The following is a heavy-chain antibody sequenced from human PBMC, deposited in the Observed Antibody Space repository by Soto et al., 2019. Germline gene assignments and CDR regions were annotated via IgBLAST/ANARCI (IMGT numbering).Heavy chain of an antibody. CDR2: VSKSDYT. D-gene: IGHD2-2*01. V-gene: IGHV3-21*01. Sequence: PGGSLRLSCAVSGFYFNNYGINWVRQAPGKGLEWVSSVSKSDYTYYSDSVKGRFTISRDNAKNSVSLQMNSLRPEDTAVYYCAREDSIIIPAVSDFWGQGTQVTVSS. CDR3: AREDSIIIPAVSDF. CDR1: GFYFNNYG. J-gene: IGHJ4*02.